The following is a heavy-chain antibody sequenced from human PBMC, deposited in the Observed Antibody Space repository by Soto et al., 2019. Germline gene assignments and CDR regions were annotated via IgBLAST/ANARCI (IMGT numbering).Heavy chain of an antibody. CDR1: GFTFSSYA. Sequence: GGSLRLSCAASGFTFSSYAMHWVRQAPGKGLEWVAVISYDGSNKYYADSVKGRFTISRDNSKNTLYLQMNSLRAEDTAVYYCARCSGSYRFYYYGMDVWGQGTTVTVSS. CDR2: ISYDGSNK. D-gene: IGHD3-10*02. J-gene: IGHJ6*02. CDR3: ARCSGSYRFYYYGMDV. V-gene: IGHV3-30-3*01.